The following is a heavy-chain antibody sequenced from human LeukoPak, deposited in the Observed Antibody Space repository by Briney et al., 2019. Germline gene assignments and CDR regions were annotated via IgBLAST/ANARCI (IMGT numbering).Heavy chain of an antibody. CDR1: GFTFSSYG. CDR2: ISGSGGST. Sequence: GGTLRLSCAASGFTFSSYGMSWVRQAPGKGLEWVSAISGSGGSTYYADSVKGRFTISRDNSKNTLYLQMNSLRAEDTAVYYCANLPGGCSGGSCLWVDYWGQGTLVTVSS. CDR3: ANLPGGCSGGSCLWVDY. D-gene: IGHD2-15*01. J-gene: IGHJ4*02. V-gene: IGHV3-23*01.